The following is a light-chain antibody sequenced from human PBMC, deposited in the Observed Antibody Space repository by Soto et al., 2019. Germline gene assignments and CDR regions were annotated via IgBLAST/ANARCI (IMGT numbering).Light chain of an antibody. CDR2: DTS. J-gene: IGLJ1*01. V-gene: IGLV7-46*01. Sequence: QAVVTQEPSLTVSPGGTVTLTCGSGTGPVTSGNNPYGFQQKPGQAPRTLIYDTSNKHSWTPARFSGSLLGGKAALTLSGAQPEDEAEYYCLLSYSGARVFYVFGTGTKLTVL. CDR3: LLSYSGARVFYV. CDR1: TGPVTSGNN.